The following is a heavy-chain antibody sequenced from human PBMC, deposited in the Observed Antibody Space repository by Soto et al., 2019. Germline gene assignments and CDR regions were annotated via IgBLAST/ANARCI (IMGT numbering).Heavy chain of an antibody. V-gene: IGHV3-9*01. Sequence: SLRLSCAASGFTFSNYWMHWVRQAPGEGLVWVARISWNSGTTGYADSVKGRFTISRDNAKNSLYLQMNSLRAEDTALYYCAKDIGSSRGGYYYYYMDVWGKGTTVTVSS. D-gene: IGHD6-6*01. CDR1: GFTFSNYW. CDR3: AKDIGSSRGGYYYYYMDV. J-gene: IGHJ6*03. CDR2: ISWNSGTT.